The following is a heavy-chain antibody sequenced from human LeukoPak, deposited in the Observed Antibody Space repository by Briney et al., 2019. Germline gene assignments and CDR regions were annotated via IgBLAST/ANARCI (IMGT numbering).Heavy chain of an antibody. V-gene: IGHV3-30-3*01. Sequence: GGSLRLSCAASGFTFSSYAMHWVRQAPGKGLEWVAVISYDGSNKYYADSVKGRFTISRDNSKNTLYLQMNSLRAEDTAVYYCVRTYVWGSYRPLYFDYWGQGTLVTVSS. CDR2: ISYDGSNK. CDR1: GFTFSSYA. J-gene: IGHJ4*02. D-gene: IGHD3-16*02. CDR3: VRTYVWGSYRPLYFDY.